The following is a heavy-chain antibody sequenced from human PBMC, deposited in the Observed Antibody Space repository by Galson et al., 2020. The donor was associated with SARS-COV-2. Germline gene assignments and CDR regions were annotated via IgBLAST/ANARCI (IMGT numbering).Heavy chain of an antibody. D-gene: IGHD1-1*01. CDR1: GYTFSTYG. Sequence: ASVTVSCTASGYTFSTYGITWVRQAPGQGFEWLGWISGQDGKTSLAQQFQGRATMTTDTSTNTAYMALRSLRSDDTAVYYCAIDRLQLLEAFDMWGHGTVVIVST. V-gene: IGHV1-18*01. J-gene: IGHJ3*02. CDR2: ISGQDGKT. CDR3: AIDRLQLLEAFDM.